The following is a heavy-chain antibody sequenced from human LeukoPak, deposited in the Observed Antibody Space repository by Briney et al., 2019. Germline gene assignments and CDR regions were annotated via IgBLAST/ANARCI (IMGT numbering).Heavy chain of an antibody. Sequence: PSETLSLTCTVSGGSISSYYWSWIRQPPGKGLEWIGYIYYSGSTNYNPSLKSRVTKSVDTSKNQFYLKLSSVTAADTAVYYCARGSYYDFWSGYYTGGYFDYWGQGTLVTVSS. J-gene: IGHJ4*02. CDR1: GGSISSYY. CDR3: ARGSYYDFWSGYYTGGYFDY. D-gene: IGHD3-3*01. V-gene: IGHV4-59*01. CDR2: IYYSGST.